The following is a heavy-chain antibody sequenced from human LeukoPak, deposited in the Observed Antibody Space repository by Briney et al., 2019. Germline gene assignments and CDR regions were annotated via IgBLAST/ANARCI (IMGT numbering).Heavy chain of an antibody. V-gene: IGHV3-33*01. CDR2: IWYDGSNK. Sequence: GGSLRLSYAASGFTFSSYGMHWVRQAPGKGLEWVAVIWYDGSNKYYADSVKGRFTISRDNSKNTLYLQMNSLRAEDTAVYYCARAGSGWYYFDYWGQGTLVTVSS. CDR3: ARAGSGWYYFDY. D-gene: IGHD6-19*01. CDR1: GFTFSSYG. J-gene: IGHJ4*02.